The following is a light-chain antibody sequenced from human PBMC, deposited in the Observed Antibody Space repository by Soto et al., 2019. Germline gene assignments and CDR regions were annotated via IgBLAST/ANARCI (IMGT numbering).Light chain of an antibody. CDR1: QTISSW. J-gene: IGKJ1*01. Sequence: DIQMTQSPSTLSGSVGDRVTITCRASQTISSWLAWYQQKPGKAPKLLTHKASSLQSGVPSRFSGSGSGTDFTLTISSLHPDDFATYYCQQYNSYSPTFGQGTRVEIK. CDR2: KAS. CDR3: QQYNSYSPT. V-gene: IGKV1-5*03.